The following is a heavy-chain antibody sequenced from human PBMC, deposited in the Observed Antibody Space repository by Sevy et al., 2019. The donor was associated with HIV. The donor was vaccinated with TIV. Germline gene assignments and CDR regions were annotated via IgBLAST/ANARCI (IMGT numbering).Heavy chain of an antibody. CDR3: AREGCTKPHDY. Sequence: GGSLRRSCAASGFTFSKYSMSGVRQPPGKGLEWVSTFSFGCGEINYADSVKGRLTISRDNSKSSVYLQMNNLRPEDTAVYYGAREGCTKPHDYWGQGTLVTVSS. V-gene: IGHV3-23*01. D-gene: IGHD2-8*01. J-gene: IGHJ4*02. CDR2: FSFGCGEI. CDR1: GFTFSKYS.